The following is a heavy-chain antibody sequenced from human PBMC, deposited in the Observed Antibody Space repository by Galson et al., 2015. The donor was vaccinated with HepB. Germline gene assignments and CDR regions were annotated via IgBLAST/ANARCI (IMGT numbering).Heavy chain of an antibody. D-gene: IGHD2-21*01. CDR1: GGSISSSSYY. V-gene: IGHV4-39*01. J-gene: IGHJ4*02. CDR2: IYYSGST. Sequence: ETLSLTCTVSGGSISSSSYYWGWIRQPPGKGLEWIGSIYYSGSTYYNPSLKSRVTISVDTSKNQFSLKLSSVTAADTAVYYCARQTGTHPYSDYWGQGTLVTVSS. CDR3: ARQTGTHPYSDY.